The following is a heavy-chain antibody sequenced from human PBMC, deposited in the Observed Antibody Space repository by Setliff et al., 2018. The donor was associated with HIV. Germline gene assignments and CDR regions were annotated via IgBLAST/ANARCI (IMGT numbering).Heavy chain of an antibody. CDR3: ARAVYYYYYYMDV. V-gene: IGHV1-69*10. CDR2: IIPILGIA. CDR1: GGTFSSYA. J-gene: IGHJ6*03. Sequence: SVKVSCKASGGTFSSYAISWVRQAPGQGLEWMGGIIPILGIANYAQKFQGRVTITTDEATSTAYMELSSLRSEDTAVYYCARAVYYYYYYMDVWGKGTTVTVSS.